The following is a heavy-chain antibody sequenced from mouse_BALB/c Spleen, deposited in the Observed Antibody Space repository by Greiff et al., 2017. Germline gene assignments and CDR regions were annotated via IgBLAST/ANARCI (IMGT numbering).Heavy chain of an antibody. V-gene: IGHV1S81*02. D-gene: IGHD2-2*01. Sequence: QVQLQQSGAELVKPGASVKLSCKASGYTFTSYYMYWVKQRPGQGLEWIGEINPSNGGTNFNEKFKSKATLTVDKSSSTAYMQLSSLTSEDSAVYYCTTLWLRRTGFAYWGQGTLVTVSA. CDR3: TTLWLRRTGFAY. J-gene: IGHJ3*01. CDR2: INPSNGGT. CDR1: GYTFTSYY.